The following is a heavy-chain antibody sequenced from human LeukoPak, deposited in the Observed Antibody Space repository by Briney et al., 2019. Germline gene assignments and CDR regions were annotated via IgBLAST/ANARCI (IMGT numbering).Heavy chain of an antibody. J-gene: IGHJ6*03. CDR3: ARVVATMFYYYYYYMDV. CDR2: ISSSSSI. D-gene: IGHD5-12*01. V-gene: IGHV3-21*01. CDR1: GFTFSSYS. Sequence: PGGSLRLSCAASGFTFSSYSMNWVRQAPGKVLEWVSSISSSSSIYYADSVKGRFTISRDNAKNSLYLQMNSLRAEDTAVYYCARVVATMFYYYYYYMDVWGKGTTVTVSS.